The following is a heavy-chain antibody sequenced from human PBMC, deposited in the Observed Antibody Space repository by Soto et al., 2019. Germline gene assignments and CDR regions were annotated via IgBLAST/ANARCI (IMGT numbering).Heavy chain of an antibody. V-gene: IGHV4-59*01. CDR3: ARGLTGTTLLPYSWLDP. J-gene: IGHJ5*02. CDR1: GGSISSYY. Sequence: SETLSLTCTVSGGSISSYYWSWIRQPPGKGLEWIGYIYYSGSTNYNPSLKSRVTISVDTSKNQFSLKLRSVTAADTAVYYCARGLTGTTLLPYSWLDPWGQGTLVTVSS. D-gene: IGHD1-7*01. CDR2: IYYSGST.